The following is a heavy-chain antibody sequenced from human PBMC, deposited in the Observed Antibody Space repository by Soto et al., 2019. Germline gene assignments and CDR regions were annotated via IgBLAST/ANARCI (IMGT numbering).Heavy chain of an antibody. CDR3: TGEYCTGGTCYSGYFQH. J-gene: IGHJ1*01. D-gene: IGHD2-15*01. Sequence: EVQLVQSGGGLVQPGGSLKLSCAASGFTFSGSTVHWVRQASGEGLQWVGRIRSKANDYATTYIASVKGRFTISRDDSSNTAYLQMSDLKTEDTAVYYCTGEYCTGGTCYSGYFQHWGQGALVTVFS. V-gene: IGHV3-73*02. CDR2: IRSKANDYAT. CDR1: GFTFSGST.